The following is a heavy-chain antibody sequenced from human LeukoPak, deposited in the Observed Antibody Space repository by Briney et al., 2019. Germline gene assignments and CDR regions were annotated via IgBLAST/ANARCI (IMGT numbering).Heavy chain of an antibody. J-gene: IGHJ4*02. CDR1: GYTFIGYY. V-gene: IGHV1-2*02. CDR3: ARTPGGGDYPH. D-gene: IGHD2-21*02. CDR2: INPNSGGT. Sequence: ASAKVSCKASGYTFIGYYIHWVRQAPGQGLEWMGWINPNSGGTNYAQKFQGRVTMTRDTSISTAYMELSRLRSDDTAVYYCARTPGGGDYPHWGQGTLVTVSS.